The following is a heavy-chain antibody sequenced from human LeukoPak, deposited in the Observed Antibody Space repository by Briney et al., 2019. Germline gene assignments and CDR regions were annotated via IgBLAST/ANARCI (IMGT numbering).Heavy chain of an antibody. Sequence: PSETLARTCAVSGGSISSGGYSWSWIRQPPGKGLEWIGYIYHSGSTYYNPSLKSRVTISVDRSKNQFSLKLSSVTAADTAVYYCARFSIAVAGAFDYWGQGTLVTVSS. V-gene: IGHV4-30-2*01. CDR3: ARFSIAVAGAFDY. D-gene: IGHD6-19*01. CDR1: GGSISSGGYS. CDR2: IYHSGST. J-gene: IGHJ4*02.